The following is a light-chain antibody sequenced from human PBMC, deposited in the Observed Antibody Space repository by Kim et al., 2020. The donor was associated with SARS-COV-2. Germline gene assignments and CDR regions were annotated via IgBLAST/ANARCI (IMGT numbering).Light chain of an antibody. V-gene: IGKV1-39*01. CDR1: QSISSY. Sequence: DIQMTQSPSSLSASVGDRVTITCRASQSISSYLNWYQQKPGKAPNLLIYAASSLQSGAPSRFSGRGSGTDFTLSISSLQPEDFATYYCQQTYSTPLTFGGGTKVGIK. J-gene: IGKJ4*01. CDR2: AAS. CDR3: QQTYSTPLT.